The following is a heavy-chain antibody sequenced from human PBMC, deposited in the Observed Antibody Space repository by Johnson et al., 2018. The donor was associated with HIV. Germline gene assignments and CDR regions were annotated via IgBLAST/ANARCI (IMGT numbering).Heavy chain of an antibody. D-gene: IGHD4-23*01. CDR1: GFSFDDYA. V-gene: IGHV3-9*01. CDR2: IGWNGLTI. CDR3: AREAQTHAFDI. Sequence: VQLVESGGGLVQPGGSLRLSCAASGFSFDDYAMHWVRQVPGKGLEWVAGIGWNGLTIGYVDSVKGRFTISRENAKNSLYLQMNSLRAGDTAVYYCAREAQTHAFDIWGQGTMVTVSS. J-gene: IGHJ3*02.